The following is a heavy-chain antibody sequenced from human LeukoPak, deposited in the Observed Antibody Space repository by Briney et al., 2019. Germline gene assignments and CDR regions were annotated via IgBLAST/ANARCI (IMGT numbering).Heavy chain of an antibody. CDR1: GFTFDDCA. CDR3: AKGTPGEMATPGNYFDY. Sequence: GGSLRLPCAASGFTFDDCAMHWVRQAPGKGLEWVSGISWNSGSIGYADSVKGRFTISRDNAKNSLYLQMNSLRAEDTALYYCAKGTPGEMATPGNYFDYWGQGTLVTVSS. CDR2: ISWNSGSI. V-gene: IGHV3-9*01. D-gene: IGHD5-24*01. J-gene: IGHJ4*02.